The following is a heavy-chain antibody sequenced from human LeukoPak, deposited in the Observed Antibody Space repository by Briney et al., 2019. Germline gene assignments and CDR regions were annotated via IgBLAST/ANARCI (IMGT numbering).Heavy chain of an antibody. V-gene: IGHV1-69*05. CDR3: ARGVVVTYYYYYCMDV. D-gene: IGHD3-22*01. CDR1: GGTFSSYA. Sequence: GASVKVSCKASGGTFSSYAISWVRQAPGQGLEWMGGIIPIFGTANYAQKFQGRVTITTDESTSTAYMELSSLRSEDTAVYYCARGVVVTYYYYYCMDVWGKGTTVTVSS. CDR2: IIPIFGTA. J-gene: IGHJ6*03.